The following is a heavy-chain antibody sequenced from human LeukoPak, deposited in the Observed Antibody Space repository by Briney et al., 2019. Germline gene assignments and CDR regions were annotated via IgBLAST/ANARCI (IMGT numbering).Heavy chain of an antibody. V-gene: IGHV4-34*01. CDR3: ARSSWFDP. Sequence: SETLSLTCAVYGGSFSGYYWSWIRQPPGKGLEWIGEINHSGSTNYNPSLKRRVTISADTPKNQFSLKLSSVNAADTAVYCCARSSWFDPWGQGTLVTVSS. CDR1: GGSFSGYY. J-gene: IGHJ5*02. CDR2: INHSGST.